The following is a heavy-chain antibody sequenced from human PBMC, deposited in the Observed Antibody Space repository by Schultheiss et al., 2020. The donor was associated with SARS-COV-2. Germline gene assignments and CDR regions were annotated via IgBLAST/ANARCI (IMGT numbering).Heavy chain of an antibody. V-gene: IGHV3-66*01. CDR1: GFTFSSYA. CDR2: IYSGGST. Sequence: GGSLRLSCAASGFTFSSYAMSWVRQAPGKGLEWVSVIYSGGSTYYADSVKGRFTISRDNSKNTLYLQMNSLRAEDTAVYYCARSADYDFWSGYYYYYYMDVWGKGTTVTVSS. D-gene: IGHD3-3*01. J-gene: IGHJ6*03. CDR3: ARSADYDFWSGYYYYYYMDV.